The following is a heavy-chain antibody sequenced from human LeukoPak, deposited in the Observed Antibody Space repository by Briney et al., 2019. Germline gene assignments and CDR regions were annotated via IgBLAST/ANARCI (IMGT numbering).Heavy chain of an antibody. CDR1: GFTFSTYA. V-gene: IGHV3-23*01. CDR2: ISGSGGST. D-gene: IGHD5-12*01. CDR3: AKGGLRLTFDY. Sequence: GGSLRLSCAASGFTFSTYAMSWVRQAPGKGLEWVSGISGSGGSTYYADSVKGRFTISRDNSKNTLYLQMNSLRAEDTAVYYCAKGGLRLTFDYWGQGTLVTVSS. J-gene: IGHJ4*02.